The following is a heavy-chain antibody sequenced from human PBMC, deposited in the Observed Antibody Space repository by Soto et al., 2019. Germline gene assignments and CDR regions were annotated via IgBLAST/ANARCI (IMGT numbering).Heavy chain of an antibody. CDR2: INWNSGDI. J-gene: IGHJ4*02. Sequence: GGSLRLSCAASGFRFDDYVMHWVRQVPGKGLEWVSGINWNSGDIAYADSVKGRFTISRDNAKDSLYLQMNSLRPGDTALYYCAKGGLKMTRGLNPPFDYWGQGALVTVSS. D-gene: IGHD3-10*01. CDR3: AKGGLKMTRGLNPPFDY. CDR1: GFRFDDYV. V-gene: IGHV3-9*01.